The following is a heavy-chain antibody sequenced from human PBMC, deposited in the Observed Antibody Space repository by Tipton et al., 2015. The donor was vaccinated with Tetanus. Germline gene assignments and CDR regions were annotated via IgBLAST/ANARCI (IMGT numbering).Heavy chain of an antibody. CDR3: ASGSALDY. J-gene: IGHJ4*02. CDR1: GFIFGSYS. D-gene: IGHD6-25*01. V-gene: IGHV3-21*01. CDR2: ISSTTAYI. Sequence: SLRLSCEVSGFIFGSYSMNWVRQAPGKGLEWVASISSTTAYIYYADSLKGRFTISRDNAKNSLYLQMNSLRADDTGVYYCASGSALDYWGQGTLVTVSS.